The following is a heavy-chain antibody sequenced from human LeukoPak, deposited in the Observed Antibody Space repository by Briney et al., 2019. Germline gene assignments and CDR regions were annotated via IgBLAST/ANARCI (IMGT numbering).Heavy chain of an antibody. D-gene: IGHD5-18*01. CDR1: GYTFTGYY. CDR3: ARGGRYRVVQLWERGWFDP. CDR2: INPNSGGT. J-gene: IGHJ5*02. V-gene: IGHV1-2*04. Sequence: ASVKVSCKASGYTFTGYYMHWVRQAPGQGLEWMGWINPNSGGTNYAQKFQGWVTMTRDTSISTAYMELSRLRSDDTAVYYCARGGRYRVVQLWERGWFDPWGQGTLVTVSS.